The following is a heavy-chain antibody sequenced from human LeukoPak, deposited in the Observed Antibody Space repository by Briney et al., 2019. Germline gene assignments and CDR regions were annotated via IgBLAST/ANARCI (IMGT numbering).Heavy chain of an antibody. CDR2: IRYDGSNK. V-gene: IGHV3-30*02. J-gene: IGHJ4*02. CDR3: AKDNCLGYDCYFDY. Sequence: PGGSLRLSCAASGFTFSSYGMHWVRQAPGKGLEWVAFIRYDGSNKYYADSVKGRLTISRDNSKNTLYLQMNSLRAEDTAVYYCAKDNCLGYDCYFDYWGQGTLVTVSS. D-gene: IGHD5-12*01. CDR1: GFTFSSYG.